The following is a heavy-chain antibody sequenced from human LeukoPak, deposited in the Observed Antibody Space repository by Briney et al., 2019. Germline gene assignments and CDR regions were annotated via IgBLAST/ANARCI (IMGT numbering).Heavy chain of an antibody. CDR2: ISYDGSNK. Sequence: GGSLRLSCAASGFTFSSYSMNWVRQAPGKGLEWVAVISYDGSNKYYADSVKGRFTISRDNSKNTLYLQMNSLRAEDTAVYYCARDTAMDSSYFDYWGQGTLVTVSS. CDR3: ARDTAMDSSYFDY. CDR1: GFTFSSYS. D-gene: IGHD5-18*01. J-gene: IGHJ4*02. V-gene: IGHV3-30*03.